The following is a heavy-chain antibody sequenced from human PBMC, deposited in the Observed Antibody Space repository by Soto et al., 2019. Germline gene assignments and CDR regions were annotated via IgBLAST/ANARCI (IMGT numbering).Heavy chain of an antibody. D-gene: IGHD3-3*01. J-gene: IGHJ4*02. CDR3: AKDIPYDFWSGRTVY. Sequence: GSLRLSCAASGFTFSRYSMNWVRQAPGKGLEWVSSIDSGGSTYYADSVKGRFTISRDNSKNTLYLQMNSLRAEDTAVYYCAKDIPYDFWSGRTVYWGQGTLVTVSS. CDR1: GFTFSRYS. CDR2: IDSGGST. V-gene: IGHV3-23*01.